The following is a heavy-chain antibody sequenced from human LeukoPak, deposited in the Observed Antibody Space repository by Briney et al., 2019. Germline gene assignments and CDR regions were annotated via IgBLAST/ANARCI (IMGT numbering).Heavy chain of an antibody. CDR2: IWYDGTNK. D-gene: IGHD3-3*01. CDR3: ARDPTYTIFGVVDLYYYYGMDV. V-gene: IGHV3-33*01. CDR1: GFTFSSYG. Sequence: GGSLRLSCAASGFTFSSYGMHWVRQAPGKGLEWVAVIWYDGTNKYYADSVKGRFTISRDNSKNTLYLQMNSLRAEVTAVYYCARDPTYTIFGVVDLYYYYGMDVWGQGTTVTVSS. J-gene: IGHJ6*02.